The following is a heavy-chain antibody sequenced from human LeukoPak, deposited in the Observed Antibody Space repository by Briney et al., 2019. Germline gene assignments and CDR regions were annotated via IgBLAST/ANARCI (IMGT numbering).Heavy chain of an antibody. CDR1: GFTFGTYA. D-gene: IGHD5-24*01. CDR3: ARVSWPDSFDN. V-gene: IGHV3-23*01. J-gene: IGHJ3*02. CDR2: ISSSSDNT. Sequence: GGSLRLSCAASGFTFGTYAMSWVRQAPGKELEWVSTISSSSDNTYYADSVKGRFTVSRDNSKNTLFLQMNSLRAEDTAVYYCARVSWPDSFDNWGQGTMVTVSS.